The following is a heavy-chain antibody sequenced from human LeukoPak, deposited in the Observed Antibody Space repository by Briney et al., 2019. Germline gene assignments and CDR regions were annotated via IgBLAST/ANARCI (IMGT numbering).Heavy chain of an antibody. CDR1: GGTFSSYA. Sequence: ASVKVSCKASGGTFSSYAISWVRQAPGQGLEGMGGIIPIFGTANYAQKFQGRVTITADESTSTAYMELSRLRSEATAVYSCATHLGYCSSTSCSIYYYYYYGMDVWGQGTTVTVSS. CDR3: ATHLGYCSSTSCSIYYYYYYGMDV. V-gene: IGHV1-69*01. D-gene: IGHD2-2*01. CDR2: IIPIFGTA. J-gene: IGHJ6*01.